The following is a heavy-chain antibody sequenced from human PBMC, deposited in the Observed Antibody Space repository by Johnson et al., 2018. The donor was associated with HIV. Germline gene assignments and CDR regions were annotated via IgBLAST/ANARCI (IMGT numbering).Heavy chain of an antibody. Sequence: VQLVESGGGLVQPGGSLRLSCAASGFTVSMNYISWVRQAPGKGLEWVSVIYSGGSTYYADSVKGRFTLSRDSSKNTLYLQMNSLRAEDTAVYYCAKDLETGDDYVWGSYQLGAFDIWGQGTMVTVSS. CDR2: IYSGGST. V-gene: IGHV3-66*01. CDR3: AKDLETGDDYVWGSYQLGAFDI. D-gene: IGHD3-16*02. J-gene: IGHJ3*02. CDR1: GFTVSMNY.